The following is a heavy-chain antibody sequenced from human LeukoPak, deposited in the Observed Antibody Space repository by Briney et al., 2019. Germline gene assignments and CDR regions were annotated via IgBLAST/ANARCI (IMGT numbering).Heavy chain of an antibody. CDR3: ARDPYCSSTSCYRGVGYYYYYTDV. V-gene: IGHV1-18*01. D-gene: IGHD2-2*01. CDR2: ISAYNGNT. Sequence: AASVKVSCKASGYTFTSYGISWVRQAPGQGLEWMGWISAYNGNTNYAQKLQGRVTMTTDTSTSTAYMELRSLRSDDTAVYYCARDPYCSSTSCYRGVGYYYYYTDVWGKGTTVTVSS. J-gene: IGHJ6*03. CDR1: GYTFTSYG.